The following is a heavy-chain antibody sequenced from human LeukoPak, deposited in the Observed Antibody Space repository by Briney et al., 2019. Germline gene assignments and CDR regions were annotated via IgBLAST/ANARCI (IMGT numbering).Heavy chain of an antibody. J-gene: IGHJ4*02. Sequence: PGGSLRLSCAASGFTFSSYAMSWVRQAPGKGLEWVSAISGSGGSTYYADSVKGRFTISRDNSKNSLYLQMNSLRAEDTAVYYCARSRMVGYSYGYAIDYWGQGTLVTVSS. CDR3: ARSRMVGYSYGYAIDY. D-gene: IGHD5-18*01. CDR1: GFTFSSYA. CDR2: ISGSGGST. V-gene: IGHV3-23*01.